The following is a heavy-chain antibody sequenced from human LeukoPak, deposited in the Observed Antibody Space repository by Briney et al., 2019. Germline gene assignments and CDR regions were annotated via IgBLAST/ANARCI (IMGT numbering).Heavy chain of an antibody. CDR3: ARVKSGSYDHDY. CDR1: GGSISSGGYS. CDR2: IYHSGST. D-gene: IGHD1-26*01. J-gene: IGHJ4*02. Sequence: SQTLSLTCAVSGGSISSGGYSWSWIRQPPGKGLEWIGYIYHSGSTYYNPSLKSRVTISVDRSKNQFSLKLSSVTAADTAVYYCARVKSGSYDHDYWGQGTLVTVSS. V-gene: IGHV4-30-2*01.